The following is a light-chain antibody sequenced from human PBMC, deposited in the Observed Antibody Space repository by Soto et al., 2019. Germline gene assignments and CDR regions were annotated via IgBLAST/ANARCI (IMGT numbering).Light chain of an antibody. CDR3: QQYHNWPPYT. CDR1: QVVSTSY. CDR2: DTS. Sequence: EIVLTQSPGTLSLSPGERATLSCRASQVVSTSYFTWYQQKPGQAPRLLIYDTSNRATGIPDRFSGSGSGTDFTLTISSLEPEDFAVYYCQQYHNWPPYTFGQGTKVDIK. V-gene: IGKV3-20*01. J-gene: IGKJ2*01.